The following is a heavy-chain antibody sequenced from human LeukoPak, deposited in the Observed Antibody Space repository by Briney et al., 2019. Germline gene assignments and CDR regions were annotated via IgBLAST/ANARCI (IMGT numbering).Heavy chain of an antibody. Sequence: GGSLRLSCAASGFTFSSYSMNWVRQAPGKGLEWVSSISGDSNYIYYADSVRGRFTISRDNSKNTLYLQMNSLRAEDTAVYYCAKALWFGEFVDAFDIWGQGTMVTVSS. D-gene: IGHD3-10*01. CDR3: AKALWFGEFVDAFDI. CDR2: ISGDSNYI. V-gene: IGHV3-21*01. J-gene: IGHJ3*02. CDR1: GFTFSSYS.